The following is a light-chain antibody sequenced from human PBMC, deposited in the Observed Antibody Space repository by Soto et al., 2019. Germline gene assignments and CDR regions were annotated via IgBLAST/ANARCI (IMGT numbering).Light chain of an antibody. V-gene: IGKV3-11*01. CDR2: DAS. J-gene: IGKJ4*01. CDR1: QTNSRY. Sequence: EIVLTKSPATLSLSPGDRATLSCRASQTNSRYLAWYQQKPGQAPRLLIYDASNRAPGISARFSGSGSGPDFTLTSSRLEREEFAVYDCHQRSNWPLTFGGGTKVEIK. CDR3: HQRSNWPLT.